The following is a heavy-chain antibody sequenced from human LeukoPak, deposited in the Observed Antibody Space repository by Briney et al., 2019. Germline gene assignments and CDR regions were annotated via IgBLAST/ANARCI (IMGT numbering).Heavy chain of an antibody. CDR1: GFTFSSYG. V-gene: IGHV3-30*03. J-gene: IGHJ3*02. CDR2: ISYDGSNK. Sequence: PGGSLRLSCAASGFTFSSYGMHWVRQAPGKGLEWVAVISYDGSNKYYADSVKGRFTISRDNSKNTLYLQMNSLRAEDTAVYYCASFTDRQDCGGGSCYWGAFDIWGQGTMVTVSS. D-gene: IGHD2-15*01. CDR3: ASFTDRQDCGGGSCYWGAFDI.